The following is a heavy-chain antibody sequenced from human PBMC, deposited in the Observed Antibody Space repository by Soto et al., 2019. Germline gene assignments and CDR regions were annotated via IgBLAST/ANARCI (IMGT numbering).Heavy chain of an antibody. D-gene: IGHD2-15*01. CDR1: GGSISSGGYY. Sequence: QVQLQESGPGLVKPSQTLSLTCTVSGGSISSGGYYWSWIRQHPGKGLEWIGYIYYSGSTYYNPSLKSRVTISVDTSKNQFYLKLSSVTAADTAVYYCARDRASAAYYYYGMDVWGQGTTVTVSS. V-gene: IGHV4-31*03. J-gene: IGHJ6*02. CDR2: IYYSGST. CDR3: ARDRASAAYYYYGMDV.